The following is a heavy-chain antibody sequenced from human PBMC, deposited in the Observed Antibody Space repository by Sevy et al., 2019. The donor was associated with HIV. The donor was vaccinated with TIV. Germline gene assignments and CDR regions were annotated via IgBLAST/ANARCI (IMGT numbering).Heavy chain of an antibody. Sequence: GGSLRLSCAASGFTVGSNYMSWVRQAPGKGLEWVSIIYSGVTTSYADSVKGRFTISRDNSKNTLYLQMNSRRAEDTAVDYCARVSVYYYDSSGYYTTGNAFDIWGQWTMVTVSS. V-gene: IGHV3-53*01. CDR1: GFTVGSNY. CDR2: IYSGVTT. CDR3: ARVSVYYYDSSGYYTTGNAFDI. D-gene: IGHD3-22*01. J-gene: IGHJ3*02.